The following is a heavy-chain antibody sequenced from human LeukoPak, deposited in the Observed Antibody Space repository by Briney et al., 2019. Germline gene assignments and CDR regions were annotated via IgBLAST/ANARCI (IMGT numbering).Heavy chain of an antibody. CDR1: GGSISSVDYD. D-gene: IGHD1-1*01. J-gene: IGHJ4*02. CDR3: ARGEAGPGNY. CDR2: IHDSGST. V-gene: IGHV4-30-4*02. Sequence: PSETLSLTCAVSGGSISSVDYDWRWIRQPPGKGLEWIGYIHDSGSTYYNVSLKSRPTISVDTSKNQLSLKLSSVAAADTAVYYCARGEAGPGNYWGQGTLVIVSS.